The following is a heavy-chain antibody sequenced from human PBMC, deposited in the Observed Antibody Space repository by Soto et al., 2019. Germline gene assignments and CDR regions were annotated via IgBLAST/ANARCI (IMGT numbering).Heavy chain of an antibody. CDR2: INTGDGNT. J-gene: IGHJ4*02. V-gene: IGHV1-3*04. CDR1: GYIFTSYS. CDR3: ARVEEGY. Sequence: QVQLVQSGAEVKKPGASVKVSCKASGYIFTSYSMHWVRQAPGQRLEWMGWINTGDGNTNYAQKLQGRVTMTTDTSTSTAYMELRSLRSDDTAVYYCARVEEGYWGQGTLVTVSS. D-gene: IGHD1-1*01.